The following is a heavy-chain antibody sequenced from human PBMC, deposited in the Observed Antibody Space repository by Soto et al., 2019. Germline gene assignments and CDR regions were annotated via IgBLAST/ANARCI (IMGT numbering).Heavy chain of an antibody. CDR1: GYSFTSYW. D-gene: IGHD5-12*01. CDR3: ARRGPGYSGYDLN. Sequence: HGESRRISCKGSGYSFTSYWISWVRQMPGKGLEWMGRIDPSDSYTNYSPSFQGHVTISADKSISTAYLQWSSLKASDTAMYYCARRGPGYSGYDLNWGQGTLVTVSS. V-gene: IGHV5-10-1*01. J-gene: IGHJ4*02. CDR2: IDPSDSYT.